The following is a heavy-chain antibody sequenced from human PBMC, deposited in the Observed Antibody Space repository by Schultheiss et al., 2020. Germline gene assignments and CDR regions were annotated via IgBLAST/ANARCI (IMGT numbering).Heavy chain of an antibody. D-gene: IGHD3-22*01. CDR2: ISWNSNSI. CDR3: ARDLRDPNYYDSPTYGMDV. J-gene: IGHJ6*02. V-gene: IGHV3-9*01. CDR1: GFTFDDYS. Sequence: GESLRLSCAASGFTFDDYSMHWVRQAPGKGLEWVSGISWNSNSIHYADSVKGRFTISRDNAKNSLYLQMNSLRAEDTAVYYCARDLRDPNYYDSPTYGMDVWGQGTTVTVAS.